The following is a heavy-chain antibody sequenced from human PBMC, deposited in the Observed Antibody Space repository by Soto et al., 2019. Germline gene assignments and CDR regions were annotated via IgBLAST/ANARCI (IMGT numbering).Heavy chain of an antibody. CDR3: ARVNPMYYDILTGYYVHFDY. Sequence: SETLSLTCTVSGGSISSSDYYWSWIRQPPGKGLEWIGYIYYSGSTYYNPSLKSRVTISVDTSKNQFSLKLSSVTAADTAVYYCARVNPMYYDILTGYYVHFDYWGQGTLVTVSS. CDR1: GGSISSSDYY. D-gene: IGHD3-9*01. CDR2: IYYSGST. J-gene: IGHJ4*02. V-gene: IGHV4-30-4*01.